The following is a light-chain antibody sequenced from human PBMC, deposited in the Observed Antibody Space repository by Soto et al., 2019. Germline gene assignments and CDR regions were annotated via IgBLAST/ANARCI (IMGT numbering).Light chain of an antibody. J-gene: IGKJ5*01. CDR2: DAS. V-gene: IGKV3-20*01. Sequence: EIVLTQSPGALSLSPGESATLSCRASQSVSDTHVAWYQQRPGQAPRLLIYDASNRATGIPARFSGSGSGTDFTLTISRLEPEDFAVYYCQQYGSSITFGQGTRLEIK. CDR3: QQYGSSIT. CDR1: QSVSDTH.